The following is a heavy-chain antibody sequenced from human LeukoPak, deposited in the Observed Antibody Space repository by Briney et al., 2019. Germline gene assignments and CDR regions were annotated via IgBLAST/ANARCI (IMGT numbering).Heavy chain of an antibody. D-gene: IGHD3-3*01. CDR2: IYTNWSP. Sequence: SETLSLTCTASGGSISSYNGSWIRQPAGKGLEWVVRIYTNWSPNYNPSLKSRVTISVDKSNNQFSLKLTSVTAADTAVYYCARAPWSGYLNDYWGQGTLVTVSS. J-gene: IGHJ4*02. CDR3: ARAPWSGYLNDY. CDR1: GGSISSYN. V-gene: IGHV4-4*07.